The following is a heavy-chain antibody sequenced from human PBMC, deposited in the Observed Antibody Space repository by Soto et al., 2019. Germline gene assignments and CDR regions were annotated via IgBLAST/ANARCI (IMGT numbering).Heavy chain of an antibody. CDR1: GESISSGDHY. J-gene: IGHJ6*02. CDR2: IYYSGNT. CDR3: ARFVYGMDV. V-gene: IGHV4-30-4*01. D-gene: IGHD3-16*02. Sequence: PSETLSLTCTVSGESISSGDHYWSWVRQSPGEGLEWIGFIYYSGNTYYNPSLKSRVSMSVDTSNNQFSLKLNSVTAADTAVYYCARFVYGMDVWGQGTTVTVSS.